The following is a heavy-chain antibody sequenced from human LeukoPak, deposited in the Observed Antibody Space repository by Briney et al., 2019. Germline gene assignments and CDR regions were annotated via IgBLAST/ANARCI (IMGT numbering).Heavy chain of an antibody. CDR1: GFTYSHYG. J-gene: IGHJ4*02. Sequence: GGSLRLSCAASGFTYSHYGMHWVRQAPGKGLEWVAVIWSDGTEKYYGGAVKGRFTISRDNSRNTLYLQMNSLRGEDTAVYYCAKERDTAMVTIDYWGQGTLVTVSS. V-gene: IGHV3-33*06. CDR3: AKERDTAMVTIDY. CDR2: IWSDGTEK. D-gene: IGHD5-18*01.